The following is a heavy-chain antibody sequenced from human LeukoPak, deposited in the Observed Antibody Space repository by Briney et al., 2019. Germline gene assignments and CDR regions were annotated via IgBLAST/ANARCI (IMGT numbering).Heavy chain of an antibody. J-gene: IGHJ4*02. V-gene: IGHV4-59*01. Sequence: SETLSLTCTVSGGSISIYYWSWIRQPPGKGLEWIGYIYNSGSTIYNPSLKSRVTISEDTSKNQFSLKLTSVTAADAAVYYCVRDRELTYWGQGTLVTVSS. CDR2: IYNSGST. CDR3: VRDRELTY. D-gene: IGHD1-26*01. CDR1: GGSISIYY.